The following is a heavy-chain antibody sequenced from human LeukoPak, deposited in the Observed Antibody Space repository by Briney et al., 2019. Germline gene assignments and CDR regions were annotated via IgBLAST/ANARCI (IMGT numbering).Heavy chain of an antibody. V-gene: IGHV3-53*01. CDR1: GFTVSDNY. Sequence: GGSLRLSCAASGFTVSDNYMSWVRQAPGKGLEWVSIIYSAGSTNYADSVKGRFTISRDNSKNTLYLQMSSLRAEDTAVYYCTLPLRDVFDIWGRGTMVTVSS. CDR2: IYSAGST. J-gene: IGHJ3*02. CDR3: TLPLRDVFDI.